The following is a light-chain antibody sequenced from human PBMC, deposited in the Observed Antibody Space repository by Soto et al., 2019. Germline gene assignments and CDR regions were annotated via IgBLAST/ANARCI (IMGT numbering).Light chain of an antibody. CDR1: QNVRSNY. J-gene: IGKJ2*01. V-gene: IGKV3-20*01. CDR2: GAS. Sequence: EIVLTQSPGTLSLSPGERATLSCRASQNVRSNYLAWYQQKPGQAPRLVIFGASSRATGIPDRFSGSGSGTDFTLTISRLEPEDLAVYYCQQYGGSPRTFGQGTKLEIK. CDR3: QQYGGSPRT.